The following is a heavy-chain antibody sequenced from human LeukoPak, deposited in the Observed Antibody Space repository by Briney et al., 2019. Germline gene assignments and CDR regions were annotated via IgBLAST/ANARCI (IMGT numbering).Heavy chain of an antibody. Sequence: PGGSLRLSCAASGFTFSSYAMHWVRQAPGKGLEWVAVISYDGSNKYYADSVKGRFTISRDNSKNTLYLQMNSLRAEDTAVYYCARHSPVGIFYFDYWGQGTLVTVSS. J-gene: IGHJ4*02. CDR2: ISYDGSNK. CDR3: ARHSPVGIFYFDY. V-gene: IGHV3-30*04. D-gene: IGHD1-26*01. CDR1: GFTFSSYA.